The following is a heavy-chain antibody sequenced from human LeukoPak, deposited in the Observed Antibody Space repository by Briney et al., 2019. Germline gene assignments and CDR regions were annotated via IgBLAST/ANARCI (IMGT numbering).Heavy chain of an antibody. CDR3: ARDRYYDSSGYYSPPDY. CDR2: ISSSGSTI. D-gene: IGHD3-22*01. Sequence: GGSLRLSCAASGFTFSDYYMSWIRQAPGKGLEWVSYISSSGSTIYYADSVRGRFTISRDNAKNSLYLQMNSLRAEDTAVYYCARDRYYDSSGYYSPPDYWGQGTLVTVSS. J-gene: IGHJ4*02. V-gene: IGHV3-11*04. CDR1: GFTFSDYY.